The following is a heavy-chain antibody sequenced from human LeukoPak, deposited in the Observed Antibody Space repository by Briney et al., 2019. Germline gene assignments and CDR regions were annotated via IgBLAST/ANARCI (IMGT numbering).Heavy chain of an antibody. CDR3: ARRVSVAVTNFFDY. J-gene: IGHJ4*02. CDR1: GGSISSRNYY. CDR2: VYYTGTT. D-gene: IGHD6-19*01. V-gene: IGHV4-39*01. Sequence: SETLSLTCTVSGGSISSRNYYWGWVRQPPGKGLEWIGGVYYTGTTYSNPSLKSRVTISVDTSKNQFSLRLSSVTAADTAVYYCARRVSVAVTNFFDYWGQGTLVTVSS.